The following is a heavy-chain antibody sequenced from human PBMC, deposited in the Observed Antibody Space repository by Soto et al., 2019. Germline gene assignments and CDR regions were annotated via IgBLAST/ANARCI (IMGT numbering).Heavy chain of an antibody. CDR2: IYYSGST. J-gene: IGHJ4*02. CDR1: GGSIGSYY. CDR3: ARLIRDASGSYRLDY. D-gene: IGHD3-10*01. Sequence: LETLSLTSTVAGGSIGSYYWSWIRKQQGKGLEWIGYIYYSGSTNYNPSLKSRVTISVDTSKNQFSLRLSSVTAADTAVYFCARLIRDASGSYRLDYCGRGTLVTVSS. V-gene: IGHV4-59*08.